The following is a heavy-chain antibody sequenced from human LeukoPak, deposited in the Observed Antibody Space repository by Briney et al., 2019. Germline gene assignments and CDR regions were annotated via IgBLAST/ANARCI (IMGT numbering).Heavy chain of an antibody. V-gene: IGHV3-23*01. CDR1: GFPLSSYA. D-gene: IGHD2-15*01. J-gene: IGHJ4*02. Sequence: GSLRLSCAASGFPLSSYAMSWVRQGPGKGLEWVAATSSSDPGTYHADSVRGRFTISRDNSKNTLYLQMNRLRVEDAAVYYCARAPVTSCRGAFCYPFDYWGQGTLVTASS. CDR3: ARAPVTSCRGAFCYPFDY. CDR2: TSSSDPGT.